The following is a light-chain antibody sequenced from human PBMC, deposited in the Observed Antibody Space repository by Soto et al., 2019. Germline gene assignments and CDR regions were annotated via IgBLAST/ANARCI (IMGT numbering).Light chain of an antibody. CDR2: GDS. J-gene: IGLJ1*01. V-gene: IGLV3-21*02. CDR1: NIGSRG. Sequence: SYELTQPPSVSVAPGQTATITCGGNNIGSRGVHWYQQKPGQAPLLVVYGDSDRPSGIPERFSGSNSGNTATLTINRVEADYYCSSYTSGSTLYVFGTGTKLTVL. CDR3: SGSTLYV.